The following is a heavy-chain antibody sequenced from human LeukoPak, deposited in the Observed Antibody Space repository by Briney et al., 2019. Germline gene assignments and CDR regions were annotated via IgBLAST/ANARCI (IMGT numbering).Heavy chain of an antibody. CDR3: ARHSGGSIPFDY. V-gene: IGHV3-21*01. CDR2: ISSSSSYI. Sequence: GGSLRLSCAASGFTFSSYSMNWVRQAPGKGLEWVSSISSSSSYIYYADSVKGRFTISRDNAKNSLYLQMNSLRAEDTAVYYCARHSGGSIPFDYWGQGTLVTVSS. D-gene: IGHD2-15*01. J-gene: IGHJ4*02. CDR1: GFTFSSYS.